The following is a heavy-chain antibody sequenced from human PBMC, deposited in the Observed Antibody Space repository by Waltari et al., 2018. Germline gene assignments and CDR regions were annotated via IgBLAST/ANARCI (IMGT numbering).Heavy chain of an antibody. CDR1: GFTFTNHW. J-gene: IGHJ4*02. Sequence: EVQLVESGGGLVQPGGSLRLSCSGSGFTFTNHWMSWVRQAPGKGPGWLASIKQDGSEKYYVDSMKGRFTISRDNAKNSLSLQMDSLRAEDTAVYFCARGVTTVEYWGQGTLVTVSS. V-gene: IGHV3-7*04. CDR2: IKQDGSEK. CDR3: ARGVTTVEY. D-gene: IGHD2-21*02.